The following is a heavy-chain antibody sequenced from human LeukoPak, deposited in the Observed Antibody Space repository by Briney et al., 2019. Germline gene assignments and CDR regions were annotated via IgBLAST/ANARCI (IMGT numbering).Heavy chain of an antibody. CDR3: AKDREATFDY. CDR1: GFTFSSYA. D-gene: IGHD1-26*01. V-gene: IGHV3-30*04. J-gene: IGHJ4*02. Sequence: PGRSLRLSCAASGFTFSSYAMHWVRQAPGKGLEWVAVISYDGSNKYYADSVKGRFTISRDNSKDTLYLQMNSLRAEDTAVYYCAKDREATFDYWGQGTPVTVSS. CDR2: ISYDGSNK.